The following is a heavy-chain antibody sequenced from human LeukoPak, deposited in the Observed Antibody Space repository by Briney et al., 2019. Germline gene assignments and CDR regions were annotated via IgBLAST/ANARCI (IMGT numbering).Heavy chain of an antibody. V-gene: IGHV3-23*01. J-gene: IGHJ4*02. CDR3: AKAWYYYDSSGYYFADY. Sequence: GGSLRLSCAASGFTFSNYAMSWVRQAPGKGLEWVSAISGSDGSTNYADSVKGRFTISRDNSKNTLYLQMNSLRAEDTAVYYCAKAWYYYDSSGYYFADYWGQGTLVTVSS. CDR2: ISGSDGST. D-gene: IGHD3-22*01. CDR1: GFTFSNYA.